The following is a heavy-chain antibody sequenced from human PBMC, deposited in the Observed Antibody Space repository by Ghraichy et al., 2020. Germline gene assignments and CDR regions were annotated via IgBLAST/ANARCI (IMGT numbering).Heavy chain of an antibody. CDR3: ASGLTGTSPGLDY. J-gene: IGHJ4*02. D-gene: IGHD1-20*01. V-gene: IGHV4-31*02. CDR2: IYYSGSA. CDR1: GGSISSGGYY. Sequence: LSLTCTVSGGSISSGGYYWSWVRQHPGKGLECIGYIYYSGSAYYNSSLKSRVTISVDTSKNQFSLKLTSVTAADTAVYYCASGLTGTSPGLDYWGQGTLVTVSS.